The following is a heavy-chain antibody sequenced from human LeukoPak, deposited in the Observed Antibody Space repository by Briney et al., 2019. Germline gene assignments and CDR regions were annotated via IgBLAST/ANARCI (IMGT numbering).Heavy chain of an antibody. CDR3: ARDSYDYGNAFDI. CDR1: GGSISSSSYY. Sequence: SETLSLTCTVSGGSISSSSYYWGWIRQPPGKGLEWIGSIYYSGSTYYNPSLKSRVTISVDTSKNQFSLKLSSVAAADTAVYYCARDSYDYGNAFDIWGQGTMVTVSS. V-gene: IGHV4-39*07. CDR2: IYYSGST. J-gene: IGHJ3*02. D-gene: IGHD4-17*01.